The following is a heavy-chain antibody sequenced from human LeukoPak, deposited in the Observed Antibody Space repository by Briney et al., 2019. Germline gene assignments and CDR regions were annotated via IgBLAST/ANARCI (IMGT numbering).Heavy chain of an antibody. J-gene: IGHJ4*02. V-gene: IGHV3-23*01. CDR1: GFAFSRYA. D-gene: IGHD3-9*01. CDR2: ISGSPGST. Sequence: GGSLRLSCAASGFAFSRYAMSWVRQAPGKGLEWVSSISGSPGSTYYADSVKGRFAMSRDNSKNTLYLQMSSLRAEDTAVYYCAKVLSLQDFDWVLYNDYWGQGTLVTVSS. CDR3: AKVLSLQDFDWVLYNDY.